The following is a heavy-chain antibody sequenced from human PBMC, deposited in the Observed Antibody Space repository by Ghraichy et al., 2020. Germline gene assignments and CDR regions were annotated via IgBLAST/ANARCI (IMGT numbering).Heavy chain of an antibody. CDR3: ARSILRLGELSWDFDY. CDR1: GGSISSYY. V-gene: IGHV4-4*07. D-gene: IGHD3-16*02. CDR2: IYTSGST. Sequence: SETLSLTCTVSGGSISSYYWSWIRQPAGKGLEWIGRIYTSGSTNYNPSLKSRVTMSVDTSKNQFSLKLSSVTAADTAVYYCARSILRLGELSWDFDYWGQGTLVTVSS. J-gene: IGHJ4*02.